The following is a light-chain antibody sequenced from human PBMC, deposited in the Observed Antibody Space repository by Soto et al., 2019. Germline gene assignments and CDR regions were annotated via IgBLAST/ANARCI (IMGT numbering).Light chain of an antibody. CDR3: QQRYNWPLT. V-gene: IGKV3-11*01. Sequence: EIVLTKSPATLSLSPGERVTLSCRASQSVNRFLAWFRQKPGQAPRLLIYDASNRAAGVPARFSGSGSGTDFTLTISSLEPEDFAVYFCQQRYNWPLTVGQGTKGDI. CDR2: DAS. CDR1: QSVNRF. J-gene: IGKJ1*01.